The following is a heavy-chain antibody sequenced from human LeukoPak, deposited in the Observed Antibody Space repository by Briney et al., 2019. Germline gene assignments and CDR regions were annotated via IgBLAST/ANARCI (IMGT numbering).Heavy chain of an antibody. V-gene: IGHV3-23*01. J-gene: IGHJ4*02. D-gene: IGHD6-25*01. CDR2: INDNGVTT. Sequence: GGSLRLSCAASGFTFTSYAMSWVRQVPGKGLEGVSDINDNGVTTFYADSVTGRFTIFRDNSKNRLYLQMNSLRAEDTAVYYCAKKLGSAPGDFFDYWGQGILVTVSS. CDR3: AKKLGSAPGDFFDY. CDR1: GFTFTSYA.